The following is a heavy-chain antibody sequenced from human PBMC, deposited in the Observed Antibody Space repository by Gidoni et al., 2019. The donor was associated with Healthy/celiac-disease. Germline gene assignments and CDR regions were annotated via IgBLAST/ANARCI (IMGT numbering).Heavy chain of an antibody. CDR1: GGSFSGYY. CDR2: INHSGST. D-gene: IGHD6-13*01. J-gene: IGHJ4*02. CDR3: AATSDEQQLVESPDY. Sequence: QVQLQQWGAGLLKPSETLSLTCAVYGGSFSGYYWSWIRQPPGKGLEWIGEINHSGSTNYNPSLKSRVTISVDTSKNQFSLKLSSVTAADTAVYYCAATSDEQQLVESPDYWGQGTLVTVSS. V-gene: IGHV4-34*01.